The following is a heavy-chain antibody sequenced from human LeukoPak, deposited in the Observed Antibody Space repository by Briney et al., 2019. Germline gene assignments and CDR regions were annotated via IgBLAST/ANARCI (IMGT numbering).Heavy chain of an antibody. CDR1: GFTFSSYA. V-gene: IGHV3-30*04. CDR3: AREGMEQWLVLGY. D-gene: IGHD6-19*01. J-gene: IGHJ4*02. Sequence: GGSLRLSCAASGFTFSSYAMHWVRQAPGKGLEGVAVISYDGSNKYYADSVKGRFTISRDNSKNTLYLQMNSLRAEDTAVYYCAREGMEQWLVLGYWGQGTLVTVSS. CDR2: ISYDGSNK.